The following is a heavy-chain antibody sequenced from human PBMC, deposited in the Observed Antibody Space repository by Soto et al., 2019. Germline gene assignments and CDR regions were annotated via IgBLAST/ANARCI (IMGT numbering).Heavy chain of an antibody. D-gene: IGHD2-2*01. CDR1: GYTFTIYD. J-gene: IGHJ4*02. V-gene: IGHV1-8*01. CDR3: ARRYCSSTSCYFGKDY. CDR2: MNPNSGNT. Sequence: ASVKVSCKASGYTFTIYDINWVRQATGQGLEWMGWMNPNSGNTGYAQKFQGRVTMTRNTSISTAYMELSSLRSEDTAVYYCARRYCSSTSCYFGKDYWGQGTLVTVSS.